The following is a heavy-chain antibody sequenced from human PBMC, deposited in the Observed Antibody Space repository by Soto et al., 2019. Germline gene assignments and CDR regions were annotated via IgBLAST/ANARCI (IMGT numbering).Heavy chain of an antibody. D-gene: IGHD6-13*01. V-gene: IGHV1-46*01. Sequence: ASVKGSCKASGYTFTSYYMHWVRQAPGQGLEWMGIINPSGGSTSYAQKFQGRVTMTRDTSTSTVYMELSSLRSEDTAVYYCERVDSLTIAAPASFDCCDQGTLVTVSS. J-gene: IGHJ4*02. CDR2: INPSGGST. CDR1: GYTFTSYY. CDR3: ERVDSLTIAAPASFDC.